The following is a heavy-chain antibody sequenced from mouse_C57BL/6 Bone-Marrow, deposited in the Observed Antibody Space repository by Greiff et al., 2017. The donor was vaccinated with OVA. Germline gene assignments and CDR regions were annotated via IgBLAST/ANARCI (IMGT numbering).Heavy chain of an antibody. CDR3: ASRRVYSSFDY. D-gene: IGHD2-12*01. CDR2: ISYDGSN. V-gene: IGHV3-6*01. CDR1: GYSITSGYY. Sequence: EVQLVESGPGLVKPSQSLSLTCSVTGYSITSGYYWNWIRQFPGNKLEWMGYISYDGSNNYNPSLKNRISITRDTSKNQFFLKLNSVTTEDTATYYCASRRVYSSFDYWGQGTTLTVSS. J-gene: IGHJ2*01.